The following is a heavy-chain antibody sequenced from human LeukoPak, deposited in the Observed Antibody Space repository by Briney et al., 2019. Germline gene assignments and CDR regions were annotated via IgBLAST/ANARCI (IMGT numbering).Heavy chain of an antibody. Sequence: RPGGSLRLSCAASGFTFSSYGMHWVRQAPGKGLEWVSFIRYDGSNKYYADSVKGRFTISRDNSKNTLYLQMNSLRAEDTAVYYCARDVGRFGELFWGSCDYWGQGTLVTVSS. CDR3: ARDVGRFGELFWGSCDY. V-gene: IGHV3-30*02. D-gene: IGHD3-10*01. J-gene: IGHJ4*02. CDR2: IRYDGSNK. CDR1: GFTFSSYG.